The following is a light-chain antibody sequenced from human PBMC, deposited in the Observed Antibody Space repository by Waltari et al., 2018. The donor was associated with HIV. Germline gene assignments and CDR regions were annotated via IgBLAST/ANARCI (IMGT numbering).Light chain of an antibody. V-gene: IGLV1-47*01. CDR2: RND. CDR3: STWDNSLSHWV. CDR1: ISNLGGNF. Sequence: QSVVTQPPSASGTPGQNISISCSGDISNLGGNFVYWYQQRPGTAPRLLIYRNDRLTSGVPDRFSGSKSATSASLAISGLRSEDEADYHCSTWDNSLSHWVFGGGTKVTVL. J-gene: IGLJ3*02.